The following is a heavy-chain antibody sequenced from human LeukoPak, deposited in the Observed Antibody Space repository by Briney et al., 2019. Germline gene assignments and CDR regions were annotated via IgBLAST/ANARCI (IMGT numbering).Heavy chain of an antibody. CDR2: ISSNGGST. V-gene: IGHV3-64*01. D-gene: IGHD2-2*02. J-gene: IGHJ4*02. CDR3: ARDFGCSSTSCYTFGPGY. CDR1: GFTFSSYA. Sequence: GGSLRLSCAASGFTFSSYAMHWVRQAPGKGLEYVSAISSNGGSTYYANSVKGRFTISRDNSKNTLYLQMGSLRAEDMAVYYCARDFGCSSTSCYTFGPGYWGQGTLVTVPS.